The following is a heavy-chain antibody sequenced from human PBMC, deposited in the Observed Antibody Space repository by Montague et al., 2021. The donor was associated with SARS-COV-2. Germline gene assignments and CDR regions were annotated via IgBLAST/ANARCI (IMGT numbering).Heavy chain of an antibody. CDR3: AKDGSISWYGWFDP. V-gene: IGHV3-9*01. CDR2: ISCNSGSI. Sequence: SLRLSCAASGFTFDDYAMHWVRQAPGKGLEWVSGISCNSGSIDYADSVKGRFTISRDNAKNSLYLQMNSLRAEDTALYYCAKDGSISWYGWFDPWGQGTLVTVSS. D-gene: IGHD6-13*01. J-gene: IGHJ5*02. CDR1: GFTFDDYA.